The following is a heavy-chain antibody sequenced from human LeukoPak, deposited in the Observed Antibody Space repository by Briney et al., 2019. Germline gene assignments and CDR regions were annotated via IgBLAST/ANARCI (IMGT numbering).Heavy chain of an antibody. J-gene: IGHJ4*02. CDR3: AKGRGTTVTAAANY. Sequence: GGSLRLSCAASGFTFSNYSMSWVRQAPGKGLEWVSTISGTGGTTYSADSVKGRFTIPRDNSKNTLFLQFNSLRADDTAVYYCAKGRGTTVTAAANYWGQGTLVTVSS. CDR1: GFTFSNYS. D-gene: IGHD4-17*01. CDR2: ISGTGGTT. V-gene: IGHV3-23*01.